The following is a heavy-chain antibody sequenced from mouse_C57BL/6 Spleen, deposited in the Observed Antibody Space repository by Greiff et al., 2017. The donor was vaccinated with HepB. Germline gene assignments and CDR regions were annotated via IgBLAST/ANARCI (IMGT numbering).Heavy chain of an antibody. J-gene: IGHJ1*03. CDR3: TRFGTTVVAHWYFDV. V-gene: IGHV1-18*01. CDR1: GYTFTDYN. D-gene: IGHD1-1*01. CDR2: INPNNGGT. Sequence: EVKLVESGPELVKPGASVKIPCKASGYTFTDYNMDWVKQSHGKSLEWIGDINPNNGGTIYNQKFKGKATFTVDKSSSTAYMELRSLTSEDTAVYYCTRFGTTVVAHWYFDVWGTGTTVTVSS.